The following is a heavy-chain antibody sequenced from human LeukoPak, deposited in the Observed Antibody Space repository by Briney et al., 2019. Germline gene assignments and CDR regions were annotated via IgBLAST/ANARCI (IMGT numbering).Heavy chain of an antibody. CDR2: INHSGST. V-gene: IGHV4-34*01. CDR1: GGSFSGYY. CDR3: AGVRGQGAFDL. D-gene: IGHD3-10*01. Sequence: SETLSLTCAVYGGSFSGYYWSWIRQPPGKGLEWIGEINHSGSTNYNPSLKSRVTISVDTSKNQFSLKLSSVTAADTAVYYCAGVRGQGAFDLCARGTLVTVTS. J-gene: IGHJ2*01.